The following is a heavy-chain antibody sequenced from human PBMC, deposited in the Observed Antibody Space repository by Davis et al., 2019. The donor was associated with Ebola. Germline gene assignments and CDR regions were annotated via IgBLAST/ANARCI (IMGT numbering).Heavy chain of an antibody. J-gene: IGHJ4*02. CDR1: GFTVSSNY. V-gene: IGHV3-53*01. D-gene: IGHD5-18*01. CDR2: IYSGGST. CDR3: ATSVDTAMVPSPFDY. Sequence: GGSLRLSCAASGFTVSSNYMSWVRQAPGKGLEWVSVIYSGGSTYYADSVKGRFTISRDNSKNTLYLQMNSLRAEDTAVYYCATSVDTAMVPSPFDYWGQGTLVTVSS.